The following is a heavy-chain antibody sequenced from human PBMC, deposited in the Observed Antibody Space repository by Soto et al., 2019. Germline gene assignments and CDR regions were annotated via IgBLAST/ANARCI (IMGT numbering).Heavy chain of an antibody. Sequence: AGGSLSLSCASSGVRFSTYIMNWVRQAPGKGLEWVSYISTRSNSIYYADSVKGRFTVSRDNAKNSLFLQMNRLRDEDTAVYFCARAKYGGAYSPFDNWGQGSPVTVSS. D-gene: IGHD1-26*01. V-gene: IGHV3-48*02. CDR3: ARAKYGGAYSPFDN. CDR1: GVRFSTYI. J-gene: IGHJ4*02. CDR2: ISTRSNSI.